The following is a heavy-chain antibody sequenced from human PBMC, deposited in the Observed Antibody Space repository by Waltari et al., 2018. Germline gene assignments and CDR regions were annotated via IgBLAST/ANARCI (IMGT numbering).Heavy chain of an antibody. CDR2: VDPSDSDT. CDR1: GYSFTSYW. Sequence: EVQLVQSGAEVKKPGESLRISCKGSGYSFTSYWISWVRQMPGKGLGWLGRVDPSDSDTNYSPSFQGHVTSSADKSISTAYLQWSSLKASDTAMYYCARLTKRTVAGDYWGQGTLVTVSS. D-gene: IGHD6-19*01. V-gene: IGHV5-10-1*03. J-gene: IGHJ4*02. CDR3: ARLTKRTVAGDY.